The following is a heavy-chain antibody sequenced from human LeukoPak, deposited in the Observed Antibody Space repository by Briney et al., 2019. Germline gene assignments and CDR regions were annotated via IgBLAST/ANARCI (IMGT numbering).Heavy chain of an antibody. J-gene: IGHJ4*02. CDR3: ARHGTDFDY. CDR1: GGSVSSSTYS. CDR2: IYYSGST. V-gene: IGHV4-39*01. Sequence: SETLFLTCTVSGGSVSSSTYSWGWIRQPPGKGLEWIGSIYYSGSTYYNPSLKSRVTISVDTSKNQFSLKLSSVTAADTAVYYCARHGTDFDYWGQGTLVTVSS. D-gene: IGHD1-26*01.